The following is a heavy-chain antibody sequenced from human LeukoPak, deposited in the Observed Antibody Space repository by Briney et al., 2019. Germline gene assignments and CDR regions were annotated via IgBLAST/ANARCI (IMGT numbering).Heavy chain of an antibody. CDR1: GYTFTSYY. CDR3: ARTRRGYCSSTSCSNWFDP. Sequence: ASVKVSCEASGYTFTSYYMHWVRQAPGQGLEWMGIINPSGGSTSYAQKFQGRVTMTRDTSTSTVYMELSSLRSEDTAVYYCARTRRGYCSSTSCSNWFDPWGQGTLVTVSS. V-gene: IGHV1-46*01. CDR2: INPSGGST. J-gene: IGHJ5*02. D-gene: IGHD2-2*01.